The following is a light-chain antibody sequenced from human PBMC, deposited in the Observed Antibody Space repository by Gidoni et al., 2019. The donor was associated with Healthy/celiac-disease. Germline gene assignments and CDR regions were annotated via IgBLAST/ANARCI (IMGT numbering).Light chain of an antibody. V-gene: IGKV1-27*01. Sequence: DIQLTQSPSSLYASVGDRVTITCRVSQGIRSYLNWYRQKPGKVPKLLIYSASNLQSGVPSRFSGSGSGTDFTLTISSLQPEDVATYYGQRTFFGGGTKVEIK. CDR3: QRTF. CDR1: QGIRSY. J-gene: IGKJ4*01. CDR2: SAS.